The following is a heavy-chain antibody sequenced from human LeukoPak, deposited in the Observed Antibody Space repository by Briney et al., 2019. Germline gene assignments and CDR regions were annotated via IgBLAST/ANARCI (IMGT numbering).Heavy chain of an antibody. CDR1: GGSISSNAYY. Sequence: PSETLSLTCTVSGGSISSNAYYWAWIRQPPGKGLEWIGSIYSSVSTYYNPSLKSRVTISVDTSKNQFSLRLSSVAAADTALYYCTYSGSYGHLGYWGQGIPVTVSS. V-gene: IGHV4-39*01. CDR3: TYSGSYGHLGY. D-gene: IGHD1-26*01. J-gene: IGHJ4*02. CDR2: IYSSVST.